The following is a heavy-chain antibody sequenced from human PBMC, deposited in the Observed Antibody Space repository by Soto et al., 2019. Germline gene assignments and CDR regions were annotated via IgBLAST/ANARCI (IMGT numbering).Heavy chain of an antibody. J-gene: IGHJ4*02. V-gene: IGHV3-23*01. CDR3: AKYYYDSSGYYGFDY. CDR2: ISGSGGST. Sequence: PGESLRLSCAASGFTFSSYAMSWVRQAPGKGLEWVSAISGSGGSTYYADSVKGRFTISRDNSKNTLYLQMNSLRAEDTAVYYCAKYYYDSSGYYGFDYWGQGTLVTVSS. D-gene: IGHD3-22*01. CDR1: GFTFSSYA.